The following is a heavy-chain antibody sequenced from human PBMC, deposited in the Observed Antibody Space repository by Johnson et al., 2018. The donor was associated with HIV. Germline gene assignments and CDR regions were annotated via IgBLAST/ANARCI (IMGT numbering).Heavy chain of an antibody. J-gene: IGHJ3*02. CDR2: VSYDGSNK. D-gene: IGHD1-26*01. CDR3: SIGGGYWEGISFDI. CDR1: GFTFSNYA. V-gene: IGHV3-30-3*01. Sequence: QVQLVESGGGVVQPGRSLRVSCAASGFTFSNYAMHWVRQAPGKGLEWVAVVSYDGSNKYHADSVKGRFTISRDNSKKTLYLQMNSLRADDTAVYYCSIGGGYWEGISFDIWGQGTMVTVSS.